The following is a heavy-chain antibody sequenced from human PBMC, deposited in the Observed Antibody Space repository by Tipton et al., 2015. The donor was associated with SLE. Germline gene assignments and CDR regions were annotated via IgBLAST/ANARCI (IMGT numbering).Heavy chain of an antibody. D-gene: IGHD4-17*01. CDR1: GYTFTGYY. Sequence: QSGPEVKKPGASVEVSCKASGYTFTGYYMHWVRQAPGQGLEWMGWINPNSGGTNYAQKFQGRVTMTRGTSISTAYMELSRLRSDDTAVYYCARDRFRRDYGDYWYYFDYWGQGTLVTVSS. V-gene: IGHV1-2*02. J-gene: IGHJ4*02. CDR3: ARDRFRRDYGDYWYYFDY. CDR2: INPNSGGT.